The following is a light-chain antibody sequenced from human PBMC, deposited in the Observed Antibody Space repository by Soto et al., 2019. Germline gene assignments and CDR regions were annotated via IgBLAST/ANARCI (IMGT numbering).Light chain of an antibody. Sequence: QCVLAQPASVAGPPGQSITISCTGTSSDVGGYNYVSWYQQHPGKAPKLMIYDVRNRPSGVSNRFSGSKSVNTASLTISGLQAEDEADYYCSSYTTISTYVFGTGTKVTVL. V-gene: IGLV2-14*01. CDR3: SSYTTISTYV. CDR1: SSDVGGYNY. J-gene: IGLJ1*01. CDR2: DVR.